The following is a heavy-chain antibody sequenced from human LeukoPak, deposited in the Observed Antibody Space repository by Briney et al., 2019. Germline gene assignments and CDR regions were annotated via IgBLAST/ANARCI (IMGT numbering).Heavy chain of an antibody. D-gene: IGHD6-6*01. CDR3: ARLGSSGVLD. V-gene: IGHV4-59*01. CDR1: GGSISSYY. J-gene: IGHJ4*02. Sequence: PSETLSLTCTVSGGSISSYYWSWIRQPPGKGLEWTGYIYYSGGTNYNPSLKCRVTISVDTSKNQFSLKLSSVTAADTAVYYCARLGSSGVLDWGQGTLVTVSS. CDR2: IYYSGGT.